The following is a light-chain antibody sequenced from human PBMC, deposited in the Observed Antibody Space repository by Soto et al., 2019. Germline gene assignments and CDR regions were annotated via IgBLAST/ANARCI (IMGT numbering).Light chain of an antibody. CDR3: LQYYSSPWT. CDR1: QSVLYSSNNKNY. CDR2: WAS. J-gene: IGKJ1*01. Sequence: DIVMTQSPDSLAVSLGERATINCKSSQSVLYSSNNKNYLAWYQQKPGQPPKLLIYWASTRESGVPARFSGSGSGTDFTLTISSQQAEDVAVYYCLQYYSSPWTFGQGTKVEIK. V-gene: IGKV4-1*01.